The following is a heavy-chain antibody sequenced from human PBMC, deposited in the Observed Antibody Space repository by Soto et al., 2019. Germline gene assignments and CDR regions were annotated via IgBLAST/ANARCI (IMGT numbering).Heavy chain of an antibody. CDR2: IHYNGNT. CDR3: ARGKTVTATFYYYYATDV. J-gene: IGHJ6*02. CDR1: GDSISAYS. Sequence: SETLSLTCTVSGDSISAYSWSWVRQPPGKGLEWIGNIHYNGNTNYNPSLKSRVTISVDTSKNQFSLKVSSVTAADTAVYYCARGKTVTATFYYYYATDVWGQGTTVTVSS. D-gene: IGHD2-21*02. V-gene: IGHV4-59*12.